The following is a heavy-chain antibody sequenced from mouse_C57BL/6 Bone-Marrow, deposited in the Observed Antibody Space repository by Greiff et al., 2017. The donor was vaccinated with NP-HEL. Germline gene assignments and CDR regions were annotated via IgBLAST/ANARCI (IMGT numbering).Heavy chain of an antibody. Sequence: EVQLQQSGPELVKPGDSVKISCKASGYSFTGYFMNWVMQSHGKSLEWIGRINPYNGDTFYNQKFKGKATLTVDKSSSTAHMELRSLTSEDSAVYYCARTVYDGYYNFDYWGQGTTLTVSS. V-gene: IGHV1-20*01. CDR3: ARTVYDGYYNFDY. CDR1: GYSFTGYF. D-gene: IGHD2-3*01. CDR2: INPYNGDT. J-gene: IGHJ2*01.